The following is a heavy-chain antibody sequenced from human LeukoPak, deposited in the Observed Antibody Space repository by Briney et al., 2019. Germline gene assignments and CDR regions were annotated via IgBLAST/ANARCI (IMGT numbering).Heavy chain of an antibody. CDR1: GDSISDSITSSNW. V-gene: IGHV4-4*02. J-gene: IGHJ4*02. CDR3: ARDPGIAAAGRWYFDY. CDR2: IYHSGST. D-gene: IGHD6-13*01. Sequence: SETLSLTCAVSGDSISDSITSSNWWSWVRQPPGKGLEWIGEIYHSGSTNYNPSLKSRVTISLDKSKNQFSLNLSSLTAADTAVYYCARDPGIAAAGRWYFDYWGQGTLVTVSS.